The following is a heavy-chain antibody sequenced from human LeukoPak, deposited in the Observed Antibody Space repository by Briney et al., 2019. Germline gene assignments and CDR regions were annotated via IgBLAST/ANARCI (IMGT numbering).Heavy chain of an antibody. J-gene: IGHJ6*03. CDR1: GFTFSSYS. D-gene: IGHD6-13*01. CDR3: AKDGIAAAGTSDYYYYYYKDV. CDR2: ISSSSSTI. Sequence: GGSLRLSCAASGFTFSSYSMNWVRQAPGKGLEWVSYISSSSSTIYYADSVKGRFTISRDNAKNSLYLQMNSLRAEDTAVYYCAKDGIAAAGTSDYYYYYYKDVWGKGTTVTVSS. V-gene: IGHV3-48*01.